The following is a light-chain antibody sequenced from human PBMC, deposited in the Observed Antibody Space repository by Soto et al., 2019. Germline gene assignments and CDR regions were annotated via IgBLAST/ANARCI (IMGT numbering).Light chain of an antibody. Sequence: DIQMTQSPSALSASVGDRVTITCRASQSISNFLNWYQQKPGKAPKLLIYAASSLQSGVPSSFSGSGSGTDFTLTISSLQPADFATYYCQQSYSSPRTFGQGTEVEIK. V-gene: IGKV1-39*01. CDR2: AAS. CDR1: QSISNF. CDR3: QQSYSSPRT. J-gene: IGKJ1*01.